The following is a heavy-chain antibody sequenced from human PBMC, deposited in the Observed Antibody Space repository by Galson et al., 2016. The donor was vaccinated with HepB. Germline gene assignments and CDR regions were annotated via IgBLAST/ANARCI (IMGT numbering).Heavy chain of an antibody. Sequence: SLRLSCAVSGPGFKGYGMSWVRQAPGKGLQWVSDIDGEGHTTHHADSVKGRFTMSRDNSQDTVYLEMKSVRVEDTAINYCAIGATGATWRNWGQGTQVTVSS. CDR3: AIGATGATWRN. CDR1: GPGFKGYG. D-gene: IGHD1-1*01. CDR2: IDGEGHTT. V-gene: IGHV3-23*01. J-gene: IGHJ4*02.